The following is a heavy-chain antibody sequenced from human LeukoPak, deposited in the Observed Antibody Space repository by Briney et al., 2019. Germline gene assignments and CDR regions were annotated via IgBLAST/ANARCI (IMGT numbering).Heavy chain of an antibody. J-gene: IGHJ4*02. CDR3: ARVVNYDFWSGYWDY. Sequence: GRSLRLSCVASGFTFSSYVMHWVRQAPGKGLEWVAVISFDGSHEYYADSVKGRFTISRDNSKNTLYLQMNSLRAEDTAVYYCARVVNYDFWSGYWDYWGQGTLVTVSS. D-gene: IGHD3-3*01. CDR1: GFTFSSYV. CDR2: ISFDGSHE. V-gene: IGHV3-30*01.